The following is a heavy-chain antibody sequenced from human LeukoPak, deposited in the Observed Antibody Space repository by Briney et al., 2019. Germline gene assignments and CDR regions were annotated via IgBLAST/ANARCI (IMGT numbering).Heavy chain of an antibody. J-gene: IGHJ4*02. CDR3: ARFQAPDKRQLDS. CDR1: GGSISTYY. V-gene: IGHV4-59*01. D-gene: IGHD6-6*01. Sequence: PSETLSLTCTVSGGSISTYYWSWIRQPPGKGLEWIGYIYYSGSTSYNPSLRSRVTISLDTSKNQFSLKLSSVTAADTAVYYCARFQAPDKRQLDSWGQGTLVTVSS. CDR2: IYYSGST.